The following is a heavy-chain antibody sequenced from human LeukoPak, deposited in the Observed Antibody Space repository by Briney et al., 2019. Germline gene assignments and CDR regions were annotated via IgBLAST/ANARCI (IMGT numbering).Heavy chain of an antibody. CDR1: GGSFSGYY. CDR3: ARVPHSVTLGAIFLHYFDY. Sequence: SETLSLTCAGYGGSFSGYYWSRIRQPPGKGLEWIGEINHSGSTNYNPSLKSRVTISVDTSKNQFSLKLTSVTAADTALYYCARVPHSVTLGAIFLHYFDYWGLGTLVTVSS. J-gene: IGHJ4*02. D-gene: IGHD3-3*02. CDR2: INHSGST. V-gene: IGHV4-34*01.